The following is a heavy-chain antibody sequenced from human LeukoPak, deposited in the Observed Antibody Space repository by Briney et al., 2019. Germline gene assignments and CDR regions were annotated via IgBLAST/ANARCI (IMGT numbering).Heavy chain of an antibody. CDR1: GGSISSYY. J-gene: IGHJ4*02. CDR3: ARQGDGDYVDY. V-gene: IGHV4-59*01. Sequence: SETLSLTCTVSGGSISSYYWSWIRQPPGKGLEWIGYIYYSGSTNYNPSLKSRVTISVDTSKNQFSLKLSSVTAADTAVYYCARQGDGDYVDYWGQGILVTVSS. D-gene: IGHD4-17*01. CDR2: IYYSGST.